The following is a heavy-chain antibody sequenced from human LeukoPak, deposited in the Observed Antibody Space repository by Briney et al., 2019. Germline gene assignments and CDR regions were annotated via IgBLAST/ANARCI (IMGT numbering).Heavy chain of an antibody. CDR3: AKHSGNYFFDH. CDR2: ISVSGGDT. CDR1: GFTFSSYA. V-gene: IGHV3-23*01. D-gene: IGHD1-26*01. J-gene: IGHJ4*02. Sequence: PGGSLRLSCTASGFTFSSYAMNWVRQAPGEGLEWVSAISVSGGDTFYADSVRGRLTISRDNSMNTLYLQMNSLRAEDTAMYYCAKHSGNYFFDHWGQGTLVTVSA.